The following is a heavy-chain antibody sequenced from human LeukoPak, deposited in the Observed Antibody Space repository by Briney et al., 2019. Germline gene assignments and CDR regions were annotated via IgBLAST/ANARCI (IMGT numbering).Heavy chain of an antibody. CDR2: ISGSGMST. CDR3: AKDLPYDDHGGVDY. V-gene: IGHV3-23*01. CDR1: GFSFSSYA. D-gene: IGHD3-3*01. Sequence: GGSLTLFCAASGFSFSSYAMSWVRQAPGKGLEWVSTISGSGMSTHYADSVKGRFTISRDNSKTLYLQMNSLRAEDTAVYYCAKDLPYDDHGGVDYWGQGTLVTVSS. J-gene: IGHJ4*02.